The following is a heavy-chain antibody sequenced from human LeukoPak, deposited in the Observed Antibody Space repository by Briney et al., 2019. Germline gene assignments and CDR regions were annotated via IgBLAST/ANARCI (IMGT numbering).Heavy chain of an antibody. J-gene: IGHJ4*02. V-gene: IGHV1-18*01. CDR2: ISAYNGNT. CDR1: AYAFTSYG. CDR3: ARRGPMIVVAEDY. Sequence: ASVKVSFTASAYAFTSYGISCVRQAPGQGMERVGWISAYNGNTNYAQKLQGRVTMTTDTSTSTAYMELRSLRSDDTAVYYCARRGPMIVVAEDYWGQGTLVTVSS. D-gene: IGHD3-22*01.